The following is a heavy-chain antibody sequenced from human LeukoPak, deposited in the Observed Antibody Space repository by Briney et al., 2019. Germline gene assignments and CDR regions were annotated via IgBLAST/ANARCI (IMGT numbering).Heavy chain of an antibody. V-gene: IGHV4-59*08. CDR1: GGSITSYY. J-gene: IGHJ4*02. CDR2: LFHSGTR. D-gene: IGHD1-1*01. CDR3: ARRRGWKQQLVYFDY. Sequence: SETLSLTCTVSGGSITSYYWSWIRQPPGKGLEWIGYLFHSGTRRYNPSLMSRVTISADTTKNQIFLTLTSTTAADTAVYYCARRRGWKQQLVYFDYWGQGTLASVSS.